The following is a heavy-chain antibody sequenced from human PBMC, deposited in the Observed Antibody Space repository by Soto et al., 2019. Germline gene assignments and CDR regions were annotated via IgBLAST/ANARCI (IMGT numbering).Heavy chain of an antibody. Sequence: QVQLVQSGAEVKTPGAPVKVSCKASGYSFTDYDINWVRQATGQGLEGMGWMNPNTGNTRYAQKFQGRFIMTRDTSISTAYMELGSLRSEDTAVYYCARGKLATLTDFWGQGTLVTVSS. D-gene: IGHD5-12*01. CDR1: GYSFTDYD. CDR2: MNPNTGNT. V-gene: IGHV1-8*01. CDR3: ARGKLATLTDF. J-gene: IGHJ4*02.